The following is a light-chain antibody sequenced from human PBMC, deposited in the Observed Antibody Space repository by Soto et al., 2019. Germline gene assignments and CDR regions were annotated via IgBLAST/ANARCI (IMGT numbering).Light chain of an antibody. Sequence: IVLAQSPATLSLSPGERATLSCRASPSVTNYLAWYQQRPGQAPRLLIYGAFNRATGIPARFSGSGSGTDSTLTISSLEPEDSAVYYCQQRNVWPPVTFGQGTRLEIK. J-gene: IGKJ5*01. CDR2: GAF. CDR1: PSVTNY. V-gene: IGKV3-11*01. CDR3: QQRNVWPPVT.